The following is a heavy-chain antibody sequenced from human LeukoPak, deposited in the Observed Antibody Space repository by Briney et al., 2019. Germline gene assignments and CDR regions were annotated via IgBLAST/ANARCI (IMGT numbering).Heavy chain of an antibody. Sequence: GGSLRLSCAGSGFSVSNFYMNWVRQAPGKGLEWVSLIRDSGATFYADSVKGRFTISRDNAKNSLYLQMNSLRAEDTAVYYCARDPYYDFWSDYGTEAFDIWGQGTMVTVSS. V-gene: IGHV3-69-1*01. J-gene: IGHJ3*02. CDR1: GFSVSNFY. CDR3: ARDPYYDFWSDYGTEAFDI. CDR2: IRDSGAT. D-gene: IGHD3-3*01.